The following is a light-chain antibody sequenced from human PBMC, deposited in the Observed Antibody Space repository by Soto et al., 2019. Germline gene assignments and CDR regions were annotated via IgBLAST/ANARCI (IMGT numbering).Light chain of an antibody. CDR3: QQYSNSRT. J-gene: IGKJ1*01. CDR1: QSVSSSW. V-gene: IGKV3-20*01. Sequence: EIVLTQSPGTLSLSPGERATLSCRASQSVSSSWLAWYQQKPGQAPRLLIYGASSRAPGIPDRFSGSGSGTDFTLTISRLEPEDFAVYYCQQYSNSRTFGQGTKVEIK. CDR2: GAS.